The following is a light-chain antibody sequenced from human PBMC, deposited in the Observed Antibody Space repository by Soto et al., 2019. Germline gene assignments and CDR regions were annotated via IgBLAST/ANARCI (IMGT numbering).Light chain of an antibody. Sequence: EIVLKQSPGTLSLSPGERATLSCRASHSVSSSYLAWYQQKPGQAPRLLIDGASSRATGIPDRFSGSGSGTDFTLTMSRLEPEDFAVYYCQQYGSSPPYTFGQGTKLEIK. V-gene: IGKV3-20*01. CDR1: HSVSSSY. J-gene: IGKJ2*01. CDR3: QQYGSSPPYT. CDR2: GAS.